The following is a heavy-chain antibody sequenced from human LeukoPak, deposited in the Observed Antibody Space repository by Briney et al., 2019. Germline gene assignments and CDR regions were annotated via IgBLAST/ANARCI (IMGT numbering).Heavy chain of an antibody. CDR1: GNSHTKLS. CDR2: FEPEDGKI. J-gene: IGHJ4*02. CDR3: AASSPYNWKAHDF. V-gene: IGHV1-24*01. D-gene: IGHD1-1*01. Sequence: GSVKVSCKVSGNSHTKLSMHWVRQPPGKGPEWMGGFEPEDGKIICAQKFEGRLTMTEDTSTETAYMALSSLRSEDTAVYYCAASSPYNWKAHDFWGQGSLVIVSS.